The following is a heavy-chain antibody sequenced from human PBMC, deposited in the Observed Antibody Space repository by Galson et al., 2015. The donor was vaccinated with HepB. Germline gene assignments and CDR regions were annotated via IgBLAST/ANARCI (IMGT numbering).Heavy chain of an antibody. CDR1: GGTFSSYA. CDR3: ARDRNGYKERGAFDI. V-gene: IGHV1-69*13. D-gene: IGHD5-24*01. CDR2: IIPIFGTA. J-gene: IGHJ3*02. Sequence: SVKVSCKASGGTFSSYAISWVRQAPGQGLEWMGGIIPIFGTANYAQKFQGRVTITADESTSTAYMELSSLRSEDTAVYYCARDRNGYKERGAFDIWGQGTMVTVSS.